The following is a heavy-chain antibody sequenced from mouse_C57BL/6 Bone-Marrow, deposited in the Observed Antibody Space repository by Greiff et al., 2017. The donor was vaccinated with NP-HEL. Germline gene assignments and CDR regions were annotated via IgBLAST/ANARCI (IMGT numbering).Heavy chain of an antibody. Sequence: QVQLKQPGAELVRPGSSVKLSCKASGYTFTSYWMDWVKQRPGQGLEWIGNIYPSDSETHYNQKFKDKATLTVDKSSSTAYMQLSSLTSEDSAVYYCARFSGGAMDYWGQGTSVTVSS. CDR1: GYTFTSYW. CDR3: ARFSGGAMDY. J-gene: IGHJ4*01. D-gene: IGHD3-1*01. V-gene: IGHV1-61*01. CDR2: IYPSDSET.